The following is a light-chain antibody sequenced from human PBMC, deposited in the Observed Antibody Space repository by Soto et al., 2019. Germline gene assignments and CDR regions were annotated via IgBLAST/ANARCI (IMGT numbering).Light chain of an antibody. V-gene: IGKV3D-20*01. CDR3: QQYGGSPVT. Sequence: EIVLTQSPGTLSLSPGESATLSCGASQSVSCRFLAWYQQKPGRAPRVLIYDASTRATGVPDRFSGSGSGTDFTLTISRLEPEDFAVYYCQQYGGSPVTFGQGTRLEIK. CDR2: DAS. J-gene: IGKJ5*01. CDR1: QSVSCRF.